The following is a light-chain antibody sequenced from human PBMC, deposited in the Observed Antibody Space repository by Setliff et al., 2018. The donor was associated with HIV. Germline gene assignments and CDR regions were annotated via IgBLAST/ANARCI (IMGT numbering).Light chain of an antibody. CDR1: SRDVGGYNY. CDR2: EVS. Sequence: QSVLTQPASVSGSPGQSITISCTGTSRDVGGYNYVSWYQHHPGKAPKLMICEVSNRPSGVSNRFSGSKSGNTASLTISGLQADDEADYYCSSYTSSSLYVFGTGTKVTVL. J-gene: IGLJ1*01. V-gene: IGLV2-14*01. CDR3: SSYTSSSLYV.